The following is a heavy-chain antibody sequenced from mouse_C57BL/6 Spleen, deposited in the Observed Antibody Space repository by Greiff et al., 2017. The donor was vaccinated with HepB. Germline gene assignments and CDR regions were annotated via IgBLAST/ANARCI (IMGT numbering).Heavy chain of an antibody. CDR1: GYAFSSSW. CDR2: IYPGDGDT. J-gene: IGHJ2*01. CDR3: ARRLNWDYFDY. D-gene: IGHD4-1*01. V-gene: IGHV1-82*01. Sequence: VQLVESGPELVKPGASVKISCKASGYAFSSSWMNWVKQRPGKGLEWIGRIYPGDGDTNYNGKFKGKATLTADKSSSTAYMQLSSLTSEDSAVYFCARRLNWDYFDYWGQGTTLTVSS.